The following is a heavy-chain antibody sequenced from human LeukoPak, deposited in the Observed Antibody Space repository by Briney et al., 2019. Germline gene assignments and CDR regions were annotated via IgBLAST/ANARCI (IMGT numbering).Heavy chain of an antibody. CDR3: VREAPVRFLEQIDY. CDR2: IHHGGST. J-gene: IGHJ4*02. D-gene: IGHD3-3*01. V-gene: IGHV4-38-2*02. CDR1: SYSISRGYY. Sequence: PSETLSLTCTVSSYSISRGYYWGWIRQSPGKGLEWIGNIHHGGSTSYNPSLKSRVTISLDMSKNQFSLKLNSVTAADTAVYYCVREAPVRFLEQIDYWGQGTLVTVSS.